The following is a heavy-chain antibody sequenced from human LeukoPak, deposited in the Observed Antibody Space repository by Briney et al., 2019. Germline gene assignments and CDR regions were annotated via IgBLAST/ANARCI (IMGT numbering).Heavy chain of an antibody. CDR2: IYYSGST. CDR1: GGSISSYY. J-gene: IGHJ4*02. Sequence: SETLSLTCTVSGGSISSYYWSWIRQPPGKGLEWIGYIYYSGSTNYNPSLKSRVTISVDTSKNQFSLKLSSVTAADTAVYYCATMYSSGWYYFDSWGQGTLVTVSS. D-gene: IGHD6-19*01. CDR3: ATMYSSGWYYFDS. V-gene: IGHV4-59*01.